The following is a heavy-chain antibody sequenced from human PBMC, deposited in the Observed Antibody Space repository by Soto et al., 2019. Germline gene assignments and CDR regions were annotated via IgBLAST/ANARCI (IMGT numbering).Heavy chain of an antibody. D-gene: IGHD6-13*01. Sequence: ESGGDLVQPGGSLRLACAASGFSFSSSWMTWVRQAAGNGLEWLANINQDGSVTNYVDSVKGRFTISRDNAKNSLFLQMNSLRVDDTAVYYCARDAAFSRFDYWGQGTLVTVSS. CDR2: INQDGSVT. V-gene: IGHV3-7*01. CDR1: GFSFSSSW. CDR3: ARDAAFSRFDY. J-gene: IGHJ4*02.